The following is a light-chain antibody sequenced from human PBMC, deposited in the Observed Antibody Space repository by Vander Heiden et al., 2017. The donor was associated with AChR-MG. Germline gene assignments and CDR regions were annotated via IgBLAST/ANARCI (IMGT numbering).Light chain of an antibody. CDR2: QDN. Sequence: SYELTPPPPVSVSPGQTASITCFGDKLGDKYACWYQQRPGQSPVLVIYQDNKRPSGIPGRFSGSNSGNTATLTISGTQAMDEADYYCQAWDSSTVVFGGGTKLTGL. CDR1: KLGDKY. J-gene: IGLJ2*01. CDR3: QAWDSSTVV. V-gene: IGLV3-1*01.